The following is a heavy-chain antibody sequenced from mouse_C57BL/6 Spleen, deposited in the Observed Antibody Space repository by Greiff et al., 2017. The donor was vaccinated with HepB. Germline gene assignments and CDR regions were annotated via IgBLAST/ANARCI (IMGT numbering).Heavy chain of an antibody. CDR3: ARSQLRLGEEYYFDY. J-gene: IGHJ2*01. Sequence: VQLQQSGPELVKPGASVKISCKASGYAFSSSWMNWVKQRPGKGLEWIGRIYPGDGDTNYNGKFKGKATLTADKSSSTAYMQLSSLTSEDSAVYFCARSQLRLGEEYYFDYWGQGTTLTVSS. D-gene: IGHD3-2*02. CDR1: GYAFSSSW. CDR2: IYPGDGDT. V-gene: IGHV1-82*01.